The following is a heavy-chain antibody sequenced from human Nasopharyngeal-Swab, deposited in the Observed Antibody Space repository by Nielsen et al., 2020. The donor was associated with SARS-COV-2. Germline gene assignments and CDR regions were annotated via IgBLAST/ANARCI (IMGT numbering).Heavy chain of an antibody. D-gene: IGHD1-7*01. CDR3: ARQGVTGTTSDYYGMDV. CDR1: GGSISSSSYY. Sequence: ETLSLTCTVSGGSISSSSYYWGWIRQPPGKGLEWIGSIYYSGSTYYNPSLKSRVTISVDTSENQFSLKLSSVTAADTAVYYCARQGVTGTTSDYYGMDVWGQGTTVTVSS. CDR2: IYYSGST. J-gene: IGHJ6*02. V-gene: IGHV4-39*01.